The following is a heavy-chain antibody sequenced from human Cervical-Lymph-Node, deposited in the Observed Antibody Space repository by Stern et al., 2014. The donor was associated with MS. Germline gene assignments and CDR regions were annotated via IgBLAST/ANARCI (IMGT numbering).Heavy chain of an antibody. D-gene: IGHD2-2*01. CDR1: GFTFSSYG. Sequence: LVESGGGVVQPGRSLRLACAASGFTFSSYGMHWVRQAPDKGLEWVAVIWYDGSNKYYADSVKGRFTISRDNSKNTLYLQMNSLRAEDTAVYYCARDSSKGGSNYWGQGTLVTVSS. J-gene: IGHJ4*02. CDR3: ARDSSKGGSNY. V-gene: IGHV3-33*01. CDR2: IWYDGSNK.